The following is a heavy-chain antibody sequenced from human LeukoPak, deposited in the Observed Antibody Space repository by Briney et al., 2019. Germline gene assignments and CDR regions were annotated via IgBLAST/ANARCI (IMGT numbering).Heavy chain of an antibody. CDR1: GFTFSSYA. D-gene: IGHD5-12*01. Sequence: PGGSLRLSCVASGFTFSSYAMSWVRQAPGKGLEWVSVISGSGDSTYYADSVEGRCTISRDNSKDALYLQMNSLRAEDTAVYYCARVGYSGYDYDYWGQGTLVTVSS. CDR3: ARVGYSGYDYDY. CDR2: ISGSGDST. V-gene: IGHV3-23*01. J-gene: IGHJ4*02.